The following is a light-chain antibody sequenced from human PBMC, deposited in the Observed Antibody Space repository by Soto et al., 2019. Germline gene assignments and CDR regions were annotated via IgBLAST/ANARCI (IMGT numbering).Light chain of an antibody. Sequence: QSVLTQPPSVSGAPGQRVTISCTGSSSNIGAGYDVHWYQQLPGTAPKLLIYGNSNRPSGVPDRFSGSKSGTSASRAITGFQAEDEADYYCQPYDSSLSGWVFGGGTKLTVL. CDR1: SSNIGAGYD. V-gene: IGLV1-40*01. CDR2: GNS. J-gene: IGLJ3*02. CDR3: QPYDSSLSGWV.